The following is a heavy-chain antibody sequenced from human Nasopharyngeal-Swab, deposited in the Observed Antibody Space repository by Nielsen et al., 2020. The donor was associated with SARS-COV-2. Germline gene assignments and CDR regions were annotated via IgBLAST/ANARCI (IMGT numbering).Heavy chain of an antibody. J-gene: IGHJ3*02. CDR1: GFTFSSYA. CDR3: AKKGQQWLADDAFDT. Sequence: GESLKISCATSGFTFSSYAMGWVRQAPGKGLEWVSVISGNGVSTYYGDSVKGRFAISRDNSKNRLYLQMNSLKVEDTAIYYCAKKGQQWLADDAFDTWGQGTLVSISS. CDR2: ISGNGVST. D-gene: IGHD6-19*01. V-gene: IGHV3-23*02.